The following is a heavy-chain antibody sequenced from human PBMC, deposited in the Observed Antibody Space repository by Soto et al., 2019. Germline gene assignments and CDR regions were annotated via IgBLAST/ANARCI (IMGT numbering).Heavy chain of an antibody. Sequence: GESLKISCKASGFSFRTYWIGWVRQLPGKGLEWMGIVYPSDADTRYSPSFEGQVTISVDLSISTAYLQWSSLKPSDTAMYYCARREDGGSTNLWGQGTQVTVSS. V-gene: IGHV5-51*01. CDR3: ARREDGGSTNL. D-gene: IGHD2-15*01. J-gene: IGHJ5*02. CDR2: VYPSDADT. CDR1: GFSFRTYW.